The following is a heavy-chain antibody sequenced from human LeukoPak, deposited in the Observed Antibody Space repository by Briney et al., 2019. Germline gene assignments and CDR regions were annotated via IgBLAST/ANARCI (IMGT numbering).Heavy chain of an antibody. Sequence: PGGSLRLSCAASGFTFSSYGMHWVRQAPGKGLEWVAFIRYDGSNKYYADSVKGRFTISRDNSKNTLYLQMNSLRAEDTAVYYCAKDAGFLEWLSTCLDYWGQGTLVAVSS. CDR2: IRYDGSNK. J-gene: IGHJ4*02. D-gene: IGHD3-3*01. CDR3: AKDAGFLEWLSTCLDY. CDR1: GFTFSSYG. V-gene: IGHV3-30*02.